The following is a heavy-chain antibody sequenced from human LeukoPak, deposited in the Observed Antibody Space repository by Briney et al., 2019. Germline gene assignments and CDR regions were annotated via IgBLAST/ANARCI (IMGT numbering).Heavy chain of an antibody. V-gene: IGHV4-30-4*08. J-gene: IGHJ3*02. Sequence: SQTLSLTCTVSGGSISSGDHYWSWIRPPPGKGLEWIGYIYYSGSTYYNPSLKSRVTISVDTSKNQFSLKLSSVTAADTAVYYCGSDQRQIGAFDIWGQGTMVTVSS. CDR3: GSDQRQIGAFDI. D-gene: IGHD2-15*01. CDR1: GGSISSGDHY. CDR2: IYYSGST.